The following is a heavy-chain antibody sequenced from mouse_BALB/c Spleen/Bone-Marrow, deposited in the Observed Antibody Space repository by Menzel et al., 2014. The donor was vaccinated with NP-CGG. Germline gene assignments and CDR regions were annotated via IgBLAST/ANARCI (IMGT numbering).Heavy chain of an antibody. D-gene: IGHD2-4*01. J-gene: IGHJ3*01. CDR1: GFTFNNYG. V-gene: IGHV5-9-2*01. CDR2: ISGGGSYT. Sequence: EVKLVESGGGLVKSGGSLKFSCAASGFTFNNYGMSWVRQTPEKRLEWVATISGGGSYTFYPDSVKGRFTISRDNAKNDLYLQLSSLSSDDTALYYCARHAYYDQTEVSFVYWGQGTLVTVSA. CDR3: ARHAYYDQTEVSFVY.